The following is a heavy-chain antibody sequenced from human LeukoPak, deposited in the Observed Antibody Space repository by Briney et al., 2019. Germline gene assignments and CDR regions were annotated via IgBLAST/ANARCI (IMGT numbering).Heavy chain of an antibody. CDR1: GFTFSSYS. Sequence: PGGSLRLSCAASGFTFSSYSMNWVRQAPGKGLEWVSYISNSLVYYADSAKGRFTISRDNAKNSLYLQMNSLRAEDTAVYYCARDPLFDYWGQGTLVTVSS. V-gene: IGHV3-48*01. CDR2: ISNSLV. CDR3: ARDPLFDY. J-gene: IGHJ4*02.